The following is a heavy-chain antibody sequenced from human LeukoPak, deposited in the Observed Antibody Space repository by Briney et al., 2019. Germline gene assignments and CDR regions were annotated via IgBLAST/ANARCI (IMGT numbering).Heavy chain of an antibody. CDR2: IIPIFGSA. CDR1: GGTFSSYA. V-gene: IGHV1-69*05. Sequence: GASVKVSCKASGGTFSSYAISWVRQAPGQGLEWMGRIIPIFGSANYAQKFQGRVTITTDESTSTAYMELSSLRSEDTAVYYCARSELPYYYDSSGYSLNWFDPWGQGALVTVSS. J-gene: IGHJ5*02. CDR3: ARSELPYYYDSSGYSLNWFDP. D-gene: IGHD3-22*01.